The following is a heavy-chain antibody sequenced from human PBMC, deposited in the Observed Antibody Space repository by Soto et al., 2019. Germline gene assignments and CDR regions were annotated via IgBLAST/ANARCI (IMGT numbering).Heavy chain of an antibody. Sequence: QVQLVQSGAEVKKPGSSVKVSCNASGGTFSSYAISWVRQAPGQGLAWLGGIIPIFGTANYAQKVQGRVTITADESTSTAYMELRSLRSEDTAVYYCERESAGVGDHGWFDPWGQGTLVTVSS. CDR3: ERESAGVGDHGWFDP. D-gene: IGHD1-26*01. CDR2: IIPIFGTA. CDR1: GGTFSSYA. J-gene: IGHJ5*02. V-gene: IGHV1-69*01.